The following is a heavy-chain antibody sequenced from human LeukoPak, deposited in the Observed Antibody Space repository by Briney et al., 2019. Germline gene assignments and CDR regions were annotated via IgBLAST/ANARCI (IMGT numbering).Heavy chain of an antibody. CDR3: ARAAHSYGPRGFDY. V-gene: IGHV3-21*01. J-gene: IGHJ4*02. CDR1: EFTFSSYT. CDR2: ISSTSDYI. Sequence: NPGGSLRLSCAASEFTFSSYTMNWVRQAPGKGLEWVSSISSTSDYIYYTDSVKGRFTISRDNAKNSLYLQMNSLRAEDTAVYYCARAAHSYGPRGFDYWGQGTLVTVSS. D-gene: IGHD5-18*01.